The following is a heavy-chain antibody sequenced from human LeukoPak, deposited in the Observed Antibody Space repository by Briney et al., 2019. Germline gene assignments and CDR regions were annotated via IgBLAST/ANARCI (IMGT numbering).Heavy chain of an antibody. CDR3: AKDAYGPYYYYGMDV. D-gene: IGHD3-10*01. J-gene: IGHJ6*02. CDR1: GFTFSSYA. V-gene: IGHV3-23*01. Sequence: PGGSLRLSCAASGFTFSSYAMSWVRQAPGKGLEWVSAISGSGGSTYYADSVKGRFTISRDNSKNTLYLQMNSLRAEDTAVYYRAKDAYGPYYYYGMDVWGQGTTVTVSS. CDR2: ISGSGGST.